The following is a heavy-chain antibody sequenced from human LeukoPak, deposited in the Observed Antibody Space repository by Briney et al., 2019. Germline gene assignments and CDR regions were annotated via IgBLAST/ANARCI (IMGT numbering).Heavy chain of an antibody. CDR2: SYYSGST. Sequence: SETLSLTCTVSGGSISSSSYDWGWIRQPPGKVLEWIGSSYYSGSTYYNTSLKSRVTISVDTSKNQFSLKLSSVTAADTAVYYCAREAAYRSTWYYFDYWGQGTLVTVSS. D-gene: IGHD6-13*01. CDR1: GGSISSSSYD. CDR3: AREAAYRSTWYYFDY. J-gene: IGHJ4*02. V-gene: IGHV4-39*02.